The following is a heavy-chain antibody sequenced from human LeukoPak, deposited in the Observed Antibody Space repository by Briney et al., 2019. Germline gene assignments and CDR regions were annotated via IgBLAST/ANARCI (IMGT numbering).Heavy chain of an antibody. V-gene: IGHV1-18*01. CDR1: GYTFTSYG. Sequence: ASVKVCCKASGYTFTSYGISWVRQAPGQGLEWMGWISAYNGNTNYAQKLQGRVTMTTDTSTSTAYMELRSLRSDDTAVYYCARDALLRFLYYFDYWGQGTLVTVSS. J-gene: IGHJ4*02. CDR3: ARDALLRFLYYFDY. D-gene: IGHD3-3*01. CDR2: ISAYNGNT.